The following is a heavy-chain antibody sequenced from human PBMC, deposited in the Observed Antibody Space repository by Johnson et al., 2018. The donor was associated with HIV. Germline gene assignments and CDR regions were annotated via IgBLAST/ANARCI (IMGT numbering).Heavy chain of an antibody. J-gene: IGHJ3*02. CDR1: GFTVSSNY. CDR3: ATLKGPRLHIAARRPDAFDI. Sequence: QVQLVESGGGLIQPGGSLRLSCAASGFTVSSNYMSWVRQAPGKGLEWVAVISYDGSNKYYADSVKGRFTISRDNSKNTLYLQMNSLRAEDTAVYYCATLKGPRLHIAARRPDAFDIWGQGTMVTVSS. D-gene: IGHD6-6*01. CDR2: ISYDGSNK. V-gene: IGHV3-30-3*01.